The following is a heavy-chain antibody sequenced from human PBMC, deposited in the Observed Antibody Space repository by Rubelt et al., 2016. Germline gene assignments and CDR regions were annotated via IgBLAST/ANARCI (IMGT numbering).Heavy chain of an antibody. Sequence: QVQLQESGPGLVKPSETLSLTCTVSGGSIIPYCWSWIRQPPGKGLEWIGYILYTGTTDYNPSLKDRVTISVDTSKSQFSLKLSSVSASDTAVYYGAREAMGSGYDYGSSVDYWGQGTLVTVSS. V-gene: IGHV4-59*01. J-gene: IGHJ4*02. D-gene: IGHD3-22*01. CDR3: AREAMGSGYDYGSSVDY. CDR2: ILYTGTT. CDR1: GGSIIPYC.